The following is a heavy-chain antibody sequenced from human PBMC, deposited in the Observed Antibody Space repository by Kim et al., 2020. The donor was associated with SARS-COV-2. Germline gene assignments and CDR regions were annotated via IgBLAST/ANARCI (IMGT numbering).Heavy chain of an antibody. D-gene: IGHD3-22*01. Sequence: ASVKVSCKASGYNFTGYYMHWVRQAPGQGLEWMGWINPNSGGTNYAQKFQGWVTMTRDTSISTAYMELSRLRSDDTAVYYCARAGLYYYDSSGYYPYWGQGTLVTVSS. V-gene: IGHV1-2*04. J-gene: IGHJ4*02. CDR1: GYNFTGYY. CDR2: INPNSGGT. CDR3: ARAGLYYYDSSGYYPY.